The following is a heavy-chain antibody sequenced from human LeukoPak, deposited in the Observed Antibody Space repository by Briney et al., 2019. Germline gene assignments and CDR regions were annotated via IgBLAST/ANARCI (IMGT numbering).Heavy chain of an antibody. CDR1: GGSISSYY. CDR3: ARSITMVRGVIINYMDV. D-gene: IGHD3-10*01. Sequence: SSETLSLTCTVSGGSISSYYWSWIRQPPGKGLEWIGYIYYSGSTNYNPSLKGRVTISVDTSKNQFSLKLSSVTAADTAVCYCARSITMVRGVIINYMDVWGKGTTVTISS. CDR2: IYYSGST. V-gene: IGHV4-59*01. J-gene: IGHJ6*03.